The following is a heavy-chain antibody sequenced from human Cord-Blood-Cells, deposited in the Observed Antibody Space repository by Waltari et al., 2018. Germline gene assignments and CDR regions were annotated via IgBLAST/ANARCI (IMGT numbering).Heavy chain of an antibody. CDR2: INHSGST. D-gene: IGHD1-26*01. CDR1: GGSFSGYY. Sequence: QVQLQQWGAGLLKPSETLSLTCAVYGGSFSGYYWSWIHQPPGKGLEWIGEINHSGSTNYNPSLKSRVTISVDTSKNQFSLKLSSVTAADTAVYYCARVGAFGWELLYYFDYWGQGTLVTVSS. V-gene: IGHV4-34*01. CDR3: ARVGAFGWELLYYFDY. J-gene: IGHJ4*02.